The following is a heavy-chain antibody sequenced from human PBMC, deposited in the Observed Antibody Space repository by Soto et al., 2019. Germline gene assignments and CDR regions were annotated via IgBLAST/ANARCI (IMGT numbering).Heavy chain of an antibody. CDR3: ARDKGDILTGYNDAFDI. Sequence: ASVKVSCKASGYTFTGYYMHWVRQAPGQGLEWMGWINPNSGGTNYAQKFQGWVTMTRDTSISTAYMELSRLRSDDTAVYYCARDKGDILTGYNDAFDIWGQGTMVTVS. J-gene: IGHJ3*02. V-gene: IGHV1-2*04. CDR2: INPNSGGT. D-gene: IGHD3-9*01. CDR1: GYTFTGYY.